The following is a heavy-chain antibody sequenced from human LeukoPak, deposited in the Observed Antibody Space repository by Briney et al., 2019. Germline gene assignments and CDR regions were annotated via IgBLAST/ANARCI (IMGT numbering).Heavy chain of an antibody. D-gene: IGHD2-15*01. Sequence: ASVKVSCKASGYTFTGYYMHWVRQAPGQGFEWMGWINPNSGGTNYAQKFQGRVTMTRDTSISTAYMELSRLRSDDTAVYYCARVSIKGFGGQYYFDYWGQGTLVTVSS. CDR3: ARVSIKGFGGQYYFDY. J-gene: IGHJ4*02. V-gene: IGHV1-2*02. CDR1: GYTFTGYY. CDR2: INPNSGGT.